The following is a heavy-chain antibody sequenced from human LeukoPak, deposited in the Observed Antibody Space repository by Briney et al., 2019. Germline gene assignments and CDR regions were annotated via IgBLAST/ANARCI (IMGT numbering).Heavy chain of an antibody. CDR2: ISGGGGDT. CDR1: GFTFSSYA. Sequence: PGRSLRLSCAASGFTFSSYAMSWVRQASGKGLEWVSAISGGGGDTFYADSVKGRFSISRDNYNSRVFLQMNNLRAEDTAMYYCARWFGEPPNFDYWGQGTLVTVSS. J-gene: IGHJ4*02. CDR3: ARWFGEPPNFDY. D-gene: IGHD3-10*01. V-gene: IGHV3-23*01.